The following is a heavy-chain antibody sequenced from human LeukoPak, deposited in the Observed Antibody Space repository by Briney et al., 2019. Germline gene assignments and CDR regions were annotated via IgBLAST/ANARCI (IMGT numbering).Heavy chain of an antibody. CDR1: GFTFSSYW. D-gene: IGHD6-19*01. J-gene: IGHJ4*02. V-gene: IGHV3-53*01. Sequence: PGGSLRLSCAASGFTFSSYWMGWVRQAPGKGLEWVSVIYDSGTTYYADSVKGRFLIFRDTSKNTVDLQMNSLRVEDTAVYYCAGRRSSGWYAYWGQGTLVTVSS. CDR2: IYDSGTT. CDR3: AGRRSSGWYAY.